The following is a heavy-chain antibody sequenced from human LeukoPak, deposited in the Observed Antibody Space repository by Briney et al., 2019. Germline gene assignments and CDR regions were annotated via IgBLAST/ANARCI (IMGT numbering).Heavy chain of an antibody. J-gene: IGHJ4*02. CDR1: GGSISSYY. CDR2: IYYSGST. Sequence: SETLSLTCTVSGGSISSYYWSWIRQPPGKGLEWIGYIYYSGSTNYNPSLKSRVTISVDTSKNQFSLKLSSVTAADTAVYYCARQEPVEYNNSSGIDSWGQGTLVTVSS. CDR3: ARQEPVEYNNSSGIDS. V-gene: IGHV4-59*01. D-gene: IGHD6-6*01.